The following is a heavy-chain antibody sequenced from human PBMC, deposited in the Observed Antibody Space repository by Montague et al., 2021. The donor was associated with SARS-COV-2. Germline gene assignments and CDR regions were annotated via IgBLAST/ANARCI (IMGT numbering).Heavy chain of an antibody. V-gene: IGHV4-34*01. CDR3: TRAGYQMLWSDYYYYGMDV. CDR1: GGSFSGYY. Sequence: SETLSLTCAVYGGSFSGYYWSWIRQPPGKGLEWIGEINHSGSTNYNPSLKSRVTISVDTSKNQFSLKLSSVTAADTAVYYCTRAGYQMLWSDYYYYGMDVWGQGTTVTVSS. J-gene: IGHJ6*02. D-gene: IGHD2-2*01. CDR2: INHSGST.